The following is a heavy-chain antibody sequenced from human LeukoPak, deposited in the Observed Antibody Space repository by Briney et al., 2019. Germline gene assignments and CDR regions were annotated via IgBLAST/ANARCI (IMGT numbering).Heavy chain of an antibody. Sequence: PGGSLRLSCAASGFTLTNYAMTWLRQAPGKGLEWVSTISGSGGNTYYADSVKGRFTISRDNSKNTLYLQMNSLRAEDTAVYYCASLTKVGAYSEGFDYWGQGTLVTVSS. J-gene: IGHJ4*02. CDR1: GFTLTNYA. V-gene: IGHV3-23*01. CDR3: ASLTKVGAYSEGFDY. D-gene: IGHD1-26*01. CDR2: ISGSGGNT.